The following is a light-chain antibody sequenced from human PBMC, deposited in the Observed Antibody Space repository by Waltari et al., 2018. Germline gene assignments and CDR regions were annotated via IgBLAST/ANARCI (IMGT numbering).Light chain of an antibody. J-gene: IGLJ1*01. CDR3: CSYAGLGIYV. CDR1: SSDVGNYNL. CDR2: EVT. Sequence: QSGLTQPASVSGSPGQPITISCTGTSSDVGNYNLVSWYQQYPGKAPKLMVYEVTKRTSGVSDLFSGSKSGNTASLTISGLQSQDEADYYCCSYAGLGIYVFGTGTKVTVL. V-gene: IGLV2-23*02.